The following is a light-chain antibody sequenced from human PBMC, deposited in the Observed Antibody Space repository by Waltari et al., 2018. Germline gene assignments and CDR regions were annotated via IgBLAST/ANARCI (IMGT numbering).Light chain of an antibody. CDR3: QQGGVLPLT. V-gene: IGKV3-11*01. CDR2: DTS. J-gene: IGKJ4*01. CDR1: QSVFNY. Sequence: EIVLTQSPASLSLSAGDRATLPCRASQSVFNYLAWYPQKPGQAPRLLIYDTSNRATGIPARFSGSGSGTDFTLTNSDLEAEDCALYFYQQGGVLPLTLGGGTEGDSK.